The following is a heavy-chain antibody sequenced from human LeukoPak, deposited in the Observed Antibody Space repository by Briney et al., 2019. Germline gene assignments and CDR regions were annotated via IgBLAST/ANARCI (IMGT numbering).Heavy chain of an antibody. CDR3: AKARIAVGYFAY. D-gene: IGHD6-19*01. V-gene: IGHV3-30*18. CDR1: GFTFSSYG. CDR2: ISYDGSNK. Sequence: GGSLRLSCAASGFTFSSYGMQWVRQAPGKGLEWVAVISYDGSNKYYADSVKGRFTISRDNSKNTLYLQMNSLRAEDTAVYYCAKARIAVGYFAYWGQGTLVTVSS. J-gene: IGHJ4*02.